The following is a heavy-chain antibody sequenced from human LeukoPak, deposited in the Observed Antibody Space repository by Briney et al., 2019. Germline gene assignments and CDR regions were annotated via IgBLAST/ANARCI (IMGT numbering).Heavy chain of an antibody. CDR1: GFTFSSYA. Sequence: PGGSLGLSCAASGFTFSSYAMSWVRQAPGKGLEWVSAISGSGGSTYYADSVKGRFTISRDNSKNTLYLQMNSLRAEDSAVYYCAKDVGQWLVTHPTLIFDYWGQGTLVTVSS. V-gene: IGHV3-23*01. D-gene: IGHD6-19*01. J-gene: IGHJ4*02. CDR2: ISGSGGST. CDR3: AKDVGQWLVTHPTLIFDY.